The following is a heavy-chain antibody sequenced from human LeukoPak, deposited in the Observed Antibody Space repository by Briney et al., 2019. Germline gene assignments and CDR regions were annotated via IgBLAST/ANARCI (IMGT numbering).Heavy chain of an antibody. J-gene: IGHJ4*02. CDR1: GCTFTIYG. Sequence: GASVKVSCKASGCTFTIYGISWVRQAPGQGLECMGWISIYNGNTNYAQKLQGRVTMTTDTSTSTAYMELRSLRSDDTAVYYCARYPVSFSSTWHYYFDYWGQGTLVTVSS. V-gene: IGHV1-18*01. D-gene: IGHD6-13*01. CDR2: ISIYNGNT. CDR3: ARYPVSFSSTWHYYFDY.